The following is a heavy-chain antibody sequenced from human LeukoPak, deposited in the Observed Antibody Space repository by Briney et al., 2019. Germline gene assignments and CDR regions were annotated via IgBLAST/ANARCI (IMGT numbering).Heavy chain of an antibody. D-gene: IGHD1-26*01. CDR3: ARRSGSYYYFDY. CDR2: IYYSGST. Sequence: SETLSLTCTVSGGSISSSSHYWGWLRQPPGKGLEWIGSIYYSGSTYYNPSLNSRVTISVDTSKNQFSLKLSSVTAADTAVYYCARRSGSYYYFDYWGQGTLVTVSS. V-gene: IGHV4-39*01. CDR1: GGSISSSSHY. J-gene: IGHJ4*02.